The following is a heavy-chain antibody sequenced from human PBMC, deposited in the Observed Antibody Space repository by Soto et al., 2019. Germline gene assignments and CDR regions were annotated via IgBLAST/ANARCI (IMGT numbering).Heavy chain of an antibody. D-gene: IGHD2-2*02. V-gene: IGHV1-18*01. CDR3: ARDLAVVPAAIGSPGGFDP. CDR2: ISAYNGNT. J-gene: IGHJ5*02. Sequence: ASVKVSCKASGYTFTSYGISWVRQAPGQGLEWMGWISAYNGNTNYAQKLQGRVTMTTDTSRSTAYMELRSLRSDDTAVYYCARDLAVVPAAIGSPGGFDPWGQGTLVTVSS. CDR1: GYTFTSYG.